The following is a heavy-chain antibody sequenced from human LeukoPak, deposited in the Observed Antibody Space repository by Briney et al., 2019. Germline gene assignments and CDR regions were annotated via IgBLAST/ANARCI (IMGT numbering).Heavy chain of an antibody. CDR1: GGTFSSYA. CDR3: ARDFAEGALDWYFDL. Sequence: ASVKVSCKASGGTFSSYAISWVRQAPGQGLEWMGRIIPILGIANYAQKFQGRVTITADKSTCTAYMELSSLRSEDTAVYYCARDFAEGALDWYFDLWGRGTLVTVSS. CDR2: IIPILGIA. J-gene: IGHJ2*01. V-gene: IGHV1-69*04. D-gene: IGHD1-26*01.